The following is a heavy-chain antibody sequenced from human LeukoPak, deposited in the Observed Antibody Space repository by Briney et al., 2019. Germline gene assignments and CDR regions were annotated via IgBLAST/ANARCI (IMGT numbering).Heavy chain of an antibody. CDR1: GFTFSNYW. Sequence: GGSLKLSCAASGFTFSNYWMSWVRQAPGKGLEWVANIKEDGSDKYYVDSVKGRFTISRDNAKNSLFLQMNSLRAEDTAVYYCARSRNYFDSTGLYYFDNWGQGTLVTVSS. D-gene: IGHD3-22*01. V-gene: IGHV3-7*01. CDR2: IKEDGSDK. J-gene: IGHJ4*02. CDR3: ARSRNYFDSTGLYYFDN.